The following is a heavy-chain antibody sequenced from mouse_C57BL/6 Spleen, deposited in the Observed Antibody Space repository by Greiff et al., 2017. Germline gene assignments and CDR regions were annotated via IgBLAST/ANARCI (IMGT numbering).Heavy chain of an antibody. D-gene: IGHD1-1*01. V-gene: IGHV1-82*01. CDR1: GYAFSSSW. Sequence: QVQLQQSGPELVKPGASVKISCKASGYAFSSSWMNWVKQRPGKGLEGIGRIYPGDGATNYNGKFKGKATLTADKSSSKAYMQLSSLTSEDSAVYFCAREGITTDYFDYWGQGTTLTVSS. CDR3: AREGITTDYFDY. J-gene: IGHJ2*01. CDR2: IYPGDGAT.